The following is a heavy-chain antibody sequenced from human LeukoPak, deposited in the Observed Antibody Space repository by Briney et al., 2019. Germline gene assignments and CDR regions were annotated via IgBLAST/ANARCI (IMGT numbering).Heavy chain of an antibody. J-gene: IGHJ4*02. Sequence: SETLSLTCTVSRGSISSDNDYWGWIRQPPGKGLEWIGSIYYRGSTYYNPSLRSRVTISVDTPNNQFSLRLSSVTAADTAVYYCASTSGYCSGGNCYSAFDYWGQGTLVTVSS. V-gene: IGHV4-39*01. CDR2: IYYRGST. CDR1: RGSISSDNDY. D-gene: IGHD2-15*01. CDR3: ASTSGYCSGGNCYSAFDY.